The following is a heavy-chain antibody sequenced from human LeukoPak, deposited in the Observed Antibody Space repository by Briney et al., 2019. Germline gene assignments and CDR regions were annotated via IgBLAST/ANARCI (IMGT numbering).Heavy chain of an antibody. J-gene: IGHJ3*02. CDR2: ISGGST. CDR1: GFTVSSNE. D-gene: IGHD3-10*01. Sequence: GGSLRLSCAASGFTVSSNEMSWVRQAPGKGLEWVSSISGGSTYYADSVKGRFTISRDNSKNTLYLQMNSLRAEDTAVYYCAKTALGSGDAFDIWGQGTMVTVSS. V-gene: IGHV3-38-3*01. CDR3: AKTALGSGDAFDI.